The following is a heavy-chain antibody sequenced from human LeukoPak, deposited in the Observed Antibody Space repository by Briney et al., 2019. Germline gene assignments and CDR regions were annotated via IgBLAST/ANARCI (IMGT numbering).Heavy chain of an antibody. CDR1: GFRFDDYG. CDR3: AKVKSAMVPIFDY. V-gene: IGHV3-23*01. J-gene: IGHJ4*02. D-gene: IGHD3-10*01. CDR2: ISAISGIS. Sequence: GGSLRLSCAASGFRFDDYGMSWVRHAPGKGLEWVSLISAISGISYYADSVKGRFTISRDNANNTLYLQMNSLRAEDTAVYYCAKVKSAMVPIFDYWGQGTQVTVSS.